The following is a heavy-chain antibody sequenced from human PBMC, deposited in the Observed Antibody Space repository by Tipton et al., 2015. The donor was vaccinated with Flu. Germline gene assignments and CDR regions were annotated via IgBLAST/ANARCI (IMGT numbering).Heavy chain of an antibody. V-gene: IGHV4-39*07. D-gene: IGHD3-3*01. CDR2: IYYSGST. J-gene: IGHJ4*02. CDR1: GGSISSSSYY. CDR3: ASTPYYPFLSCYPPFDF. Sequence: TLSLTCTVSGGSISSSSYYWNWIRQPPGKGLEWIGSIYYSGSTYYNPSLKSRVTISVDTSKSQFSLNLSSVTAADTAAYYCASTPYYPFLSCYPPFDFWGQGTLVTVSS.